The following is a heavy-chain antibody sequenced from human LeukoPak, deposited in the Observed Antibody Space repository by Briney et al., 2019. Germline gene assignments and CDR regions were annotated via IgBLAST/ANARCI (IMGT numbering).Heavy chain of an antibody. CDR1: GFTCSRYS. Sequence: PGGSLRLSCAASGFTCSRYSMNWVRQAPGKGLEWISYISSSSSTIYYADSVKGRFTISRDNSKNTLYLQMNSLRAEDTAVYYCAKRARQQLVPDYRGQGTLVTVSS. J-gene: IGHJ4*02. CDR2: ISSSSSTI. CDR3: AKRARQQLVPDY. V-gene: IGHV3-48*01. D-gene: IGHD6-13*01.